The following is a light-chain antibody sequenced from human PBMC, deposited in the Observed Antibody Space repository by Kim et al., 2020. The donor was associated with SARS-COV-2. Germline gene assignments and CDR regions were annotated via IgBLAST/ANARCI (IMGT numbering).Light chain of an antibody. J-gene: IGKJ1*01. V-gene: IGKV3-20*01. Sequence: EIVLTQSPGTLSLSPGERATLSCRASQSVSNSYLAWYQQKPGQAPRLFIYGASSRATGIPDRFSGSGSGTDFTLTISRLDPEDFAVYYCQQYGSSPVTFGQGTKVDIK. CDR3: QQYGSSPVT. CDR1: QSVSNSY. CDR2: GAS.